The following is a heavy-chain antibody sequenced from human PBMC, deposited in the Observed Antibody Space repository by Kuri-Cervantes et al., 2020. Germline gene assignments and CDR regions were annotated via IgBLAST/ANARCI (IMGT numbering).Heavy chain of an antibody. J-gene: IGHJ2*01. V-gene: IGHV3-9*01. CDR1: GFTFDDYA. CDR3: ATLRGFTDYGDFYWYFDL. Sequence: GGSLRLSCAASGFTFDDYAMHWVRQAPGKGLEWVSGISWNSGSIGYADSVKGRFTISRDNAKNTLSLQMNSLRVEDTAVYYCATLRGFTDYGDFYWYFDLWGRGTLVTVSS. CDR2: ISWNSGSI. D-gene: IGHD4-17*01.